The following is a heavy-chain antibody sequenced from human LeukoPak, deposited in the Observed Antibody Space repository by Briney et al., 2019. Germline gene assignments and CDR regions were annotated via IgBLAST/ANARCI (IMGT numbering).Heavy chain of an antibody. D-gene: IGHD3-10*01. CDR1: GFTFSSYG. J-gene: IGHJ6*03. Sequence: GGSLRLSCAASGFTFSSYGMHWVRQAPGKGLEWVTFIRFDGSNKYYADSVKGRFTISRDNSMNTLYLQMNGLRPEDTAVYYCTKDWARGSYSGIYYMDVWGRGTTVTVPS. CDR3: TKDWARGSYSGIYYMDV. CDR2: IRFDGSNK. V-gene: IGHV3-30*02.